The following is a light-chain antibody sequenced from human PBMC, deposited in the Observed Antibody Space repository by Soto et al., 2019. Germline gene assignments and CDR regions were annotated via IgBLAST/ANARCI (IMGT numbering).Light chain of an antibody. CDR1: QSISSY. CDR2: AAS. CDR3: QQIYSTPLT. J-gene: IGKJ4*01. Sequence: TITCRASQSISSYLDWYQQKTGKATKLLIYAASSLQSGVQSRFSGSGSGTDFTLTIRSMKTEDLATYYCQQIYSTPLTVGGGTKVDI. V-gene: IGKV1-39*01.